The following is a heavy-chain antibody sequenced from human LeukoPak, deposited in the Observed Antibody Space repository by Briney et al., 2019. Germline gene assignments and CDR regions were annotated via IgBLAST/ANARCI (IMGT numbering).Heavy chain of an antibody. V-gene: IGHV3-30*02. Sequence: GGSLRLSCAASGFISSKYGLHWVRQAPGKGLQWVAMIWYDGSQRYYVDSVKGRFTISRDSSKNTMFLQMNSLTDEDTAVYYCAIENFDSGGPGSGSPAFDIWGQGTMVSVSS. CDR2: IWYDGSQR. J-gene: IGHJ3*02. D-gene: IGHD3-22*01. CDR1: GFISSKYG. CDR3: AIENFDSGGPGSGSPAFDI.